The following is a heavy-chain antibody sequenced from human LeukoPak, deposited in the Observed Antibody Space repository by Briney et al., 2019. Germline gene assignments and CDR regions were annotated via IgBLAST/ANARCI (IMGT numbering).Heavy chain of an antibody. CDR3: ARNHQADY. Sequence: GGSLRLSCSASGFTFNSYPVHWVRQAPGKGLEYVSGISRNGGSTYYADSVKGRFTISRDNAKNTLYLQMNSLRAEDTAVYYCARNHQADYWGQGILVTVSS. CDR2: ISRNGGST. D-gene: IGHD2-2*01. CDR1: GFTFNSYP. V-gene: IGHV3-64*04. J-gene: IGHJ4*02.